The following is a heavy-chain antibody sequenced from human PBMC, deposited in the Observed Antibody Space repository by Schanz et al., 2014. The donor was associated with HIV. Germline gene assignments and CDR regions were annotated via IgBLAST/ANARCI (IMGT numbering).Heavy chain of an antibody. D-gene: IGHD1-26*01. CDR3: ARDDGNGGFDP. CDR2: ISYDGSNK. V-gene: IGHV3-30*03. CDR1: GFTFSTYG. J-gene: IGHJ5*02. Sequence: QVQLVESGGGVVQPGTSLRLSCVVSGFTFSTYGMHWVRQGPGKGLEWVAFISYDGSNKYYADSVKGRFTISRDNAKKSLYLQMNSLRDEDTAVYYCARDDGNGGFDPWGQGTLVTVYS.